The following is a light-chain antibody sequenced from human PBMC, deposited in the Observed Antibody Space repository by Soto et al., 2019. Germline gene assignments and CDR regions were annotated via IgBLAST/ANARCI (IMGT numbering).Light chain of an antibody. CDR2: GAS. CDR1: QSISSNF. J-gene: IGKJ4*01. CDR3: QQRNNWPLT. V-gene: IGKV3D-20*02. Sequence: EIVLTQSPGTLALSPGEGATLSCRASQSISSNFLAWYQQKRGQAPRLLIHGASNRATGIPDRFSGSGSGTDFTLTISSLEPEDFAVYYCQQRNNWPLTFGGGTKV.